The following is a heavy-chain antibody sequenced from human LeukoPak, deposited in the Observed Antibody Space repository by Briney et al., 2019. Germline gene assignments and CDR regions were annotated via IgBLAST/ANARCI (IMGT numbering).Heavy chain of an antibody. CDR1: GFIFSCYA. Sequence: GGSLRLSCAASGFIFSCYAMSWVRQAPGKGLEWVSGISGGGGSTYDADSVKGRFAISRDNSKNRLFLQMNSLRAEDTAVYYCAKAGSGYSYFDHWGQGTLVTASS. CDR2: ISGGGGST. D-gene: IGHD3-22*01. J-gene: IGHJ4*02. V-gene: IGHV3-23*01. CDR3: AKAGSGYSYFDH.